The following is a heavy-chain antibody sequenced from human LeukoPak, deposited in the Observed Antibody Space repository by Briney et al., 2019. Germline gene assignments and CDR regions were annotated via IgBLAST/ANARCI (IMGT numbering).Heavy chain of an antibody. CDR3: ASAHYDYVWGSYRHSNFDY. J-gene: IGHJ4*02. V-gene: IGHV3-74*01. D-gene: IGHD3-16*02. CDR2: INTDGSST. CDR1: GFTFSSYW. Sequence: GGSLRLSCAASGFTFSSYWMHWVRQAPGKGLVWVSRINTDGSSTSYADSVKGRFTISRDNAKNTLYLQMNSLRAEDTAVYYCASAHYDYVWGSYRHSNFDYWGQGTLVTVSS.